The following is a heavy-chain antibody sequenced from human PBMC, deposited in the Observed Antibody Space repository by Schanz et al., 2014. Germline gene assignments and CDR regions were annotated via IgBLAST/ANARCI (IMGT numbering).Heavy chain of an antibody. Sequence: QVQLQQWGAGLLKPSETLSLTCAFSGGSFSGYWWTWVRQSPGKGLEWIGEVNHGGYTNYNPSLKSRATVSVDMSKNQFSLRLSSVTAADTAAYYCATWSGTRRFHNWGQGTLVTVSS. CDR2: VNHGGYT. CDR3: ATWSGTRRFHN. CDR1: GGSFSGYW. D-gene: IGHD1-7*01. V-gene: IGHV4-34*01. J-gene: IGHJ4*02.